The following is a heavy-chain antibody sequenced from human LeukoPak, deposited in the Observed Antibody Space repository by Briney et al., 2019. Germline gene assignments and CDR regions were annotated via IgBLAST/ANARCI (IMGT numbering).Heavy chain of an antibody. CDR2: INHSGST. CDR3: ARGTITMVRENNWFDP. J-gene: IGHJ5*02. Sequence: SETLSLTCAVYGGSFGGYYWSWIRQPPGKGLEWIGEINHSGSTNYNPSLKSRVTISVDTSKNQFSLKLSSVTAADTAVYYCARGTITMVRENNWFDPWGQGTLVTVSS. CDR1: GGSFGGYY. D-gene: IGHD3-10*01. V-gene: IGHV4-34*01.